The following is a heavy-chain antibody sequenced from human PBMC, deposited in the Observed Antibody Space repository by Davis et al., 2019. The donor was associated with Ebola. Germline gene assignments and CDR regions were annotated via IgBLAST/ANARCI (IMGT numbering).Heavy chain of an antibody. J-gene: IGHJ6*02. Sequence: HTGGSLRLSCAASGFTFSSYWMHWVRHAPGKGLVWVSRINSDGSSTSYADSVKGRFTISRDNAKNSLYLQMNSLRAEDTAVYYCARDGWGDYYGLDVWGQGTTVTVSS. V-gene: IGHV3-74*01. D-gene: IGHD3-10*01. CDR2: INSDGSST. CDR3: ARDGWGDYYGLDV. CDR1: GFTFSSYW.